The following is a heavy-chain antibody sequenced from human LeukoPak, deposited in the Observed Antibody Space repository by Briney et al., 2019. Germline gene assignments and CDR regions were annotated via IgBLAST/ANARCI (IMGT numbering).Heavy chain of an antibody. CDR2: INHSGST. J-gene: IGHJ2*01. V-gene: IGHV4-34*01. D-gene: IGHD5-18*01. CDR3: ARGLGGFLSTWIQPSRYFDL. CDR1: GGSFSGYY. Sequence: SETLSLTCAVCGGSFSGYYWSWIRQPPGKGLEWIGEINHSGSTNYNPSLKSRVTISVDTSKNQFSLKLSSVTAADTAVYYCARGLGGFLSTWIQPSRYFDLWGRGTLVTVSS.